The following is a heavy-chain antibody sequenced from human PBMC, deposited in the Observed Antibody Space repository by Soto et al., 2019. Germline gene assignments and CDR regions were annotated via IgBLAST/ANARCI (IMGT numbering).Heavy chain of an antibody. CDR3: ARGKVVAIDY. D-gene: IGHD2-15*01. CDR1: GGSISSGGYS. J-gene: IGHJ4*02. CDR2: IYHSGST. V-gene: IGHV4-30-2*01. Sequence: SLTCAVSGGSISSGGYSWCWIRQPPGKGLEWIGYIYHSGSTYYNPSLKSRVTISVDRSKNQFSLKLSSVTAADTAVYYCARGKVVAIDYWGQGTLVTVSS.